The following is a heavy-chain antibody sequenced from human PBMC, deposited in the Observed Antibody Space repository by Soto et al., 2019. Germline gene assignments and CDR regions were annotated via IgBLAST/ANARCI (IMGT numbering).Heavy chain of an antibody. Sequence: GGSLRLSCAASGFTFSSYAMSWVRQAPGKGLEWVSAISGSGGSTYYADSVKGRFTISRDNSKNTLYLQMNSLRAEDTAVYYCYYYYGSGSYYIPDVWGKGTTVTVSS. V-gene: IGHV3-23*01. CDR1: GFTFSSYA. D-gene: IGHD3-10*01. J-gene: IGHJ6*04. CDR3: YYYYGSGSYYIPDV. CDR2: ISGSGGST.